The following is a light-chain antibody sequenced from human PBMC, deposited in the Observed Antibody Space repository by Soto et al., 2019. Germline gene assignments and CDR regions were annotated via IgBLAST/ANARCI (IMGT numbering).Light chain of an antibody. CDR1: QSVSSN. V-gene: IGKV3-11*01. Sequence: EIVLTQSPATLSLSPGERASLSCRASQSVSSNLAWYQQKPGQAPRLLIYDASNRATGIPARFSGIGSGTDFTLTISSLEPEDFAVYYCQQRSSWPLSFGGGTTVEIK. CDR3: QQRSSWPLS. CDR2: DAS. J-gene: IGKJ4*01.